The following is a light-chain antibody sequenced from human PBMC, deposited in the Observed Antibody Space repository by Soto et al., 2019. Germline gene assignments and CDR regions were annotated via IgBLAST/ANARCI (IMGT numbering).Light chain of an antibody. V-gene: IGLV2-14*01. Sequence: QSVLTQPTPVSGSPGQSITISCTGTSSDVGGYNYVSWYQQHPGKAPKLMIYDVSNRPSGVSNRFSGSKSGNTASLTISGLQAEDEADYYCSSYTSSSTPHVVFGGGTKLTVL. CDR1: SSDVGGYNY. CDR2: DVS. CDR3: SSYTSSSTPHVV. J-gene: IGLJ2*01.